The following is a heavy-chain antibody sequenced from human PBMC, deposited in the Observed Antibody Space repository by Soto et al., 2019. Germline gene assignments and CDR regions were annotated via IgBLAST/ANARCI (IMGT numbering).Heavy chain of an antibody. CDR3: AREDGSYYYGMDV. CDR1: GFTFSSYW. V-gene: IGHV3-7*01. D-gene: IGHD3-10*01. J-gene: IGHJ6*02. Sequence: GGSLRLSCAASGFTFSSYWMSWVRQAPGKGLEWVANIKQDGSEKYYVDSVKGRFTISRDNAKNSLYLQMNSLRAEDTAVYYCAREDGSYYYGMDVWGQGTTVTVSS. CDR2: IKQDGSEK.